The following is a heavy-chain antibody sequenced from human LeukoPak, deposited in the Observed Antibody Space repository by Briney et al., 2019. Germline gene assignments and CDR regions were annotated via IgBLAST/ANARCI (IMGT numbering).Heavy chain of an antibody. CDR1: GFTFSSYG. D-gene: IGHD6-19*01. CDR3: AKDSDIAVAGSDDALDV. CDR2: ISFDGSIE. Sequence: PGGSLRLSCAASGFTFSSYGMHWVRQTPGKGLEWVALISFDGSIEYYVDSVKGRFTISRDNSKNTLFLQMNSLRQEDTAVYYCAKDSDIAVAGSDDALDVWGQGTMVTVSS. V-gene: IGHV3-30*18. J-gene: IGHJ3*01.